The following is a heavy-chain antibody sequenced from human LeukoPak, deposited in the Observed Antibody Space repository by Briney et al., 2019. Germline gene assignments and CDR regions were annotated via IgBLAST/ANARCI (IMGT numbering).Heavy chain of an antibody. J-gene: IGHJ6*02. D-gene: IGHD2-2*01. CDR2: INPNSGGT. CDR1: GYTFTGYY. Sequence: GASVKVSCKASGYTFTGYYMHWVRQAPGQGLEWMGWINPNSGGTNYAQKFQGRVTMTRDTSISTAYMELSRLRSDDTAVYYCARGIVVVPAASPYYYYGMDVWGQGTTVTVSS. V-gene: IGHV1-2*02. CDR3: ARGIVVVPAASPYYYYGMDV.